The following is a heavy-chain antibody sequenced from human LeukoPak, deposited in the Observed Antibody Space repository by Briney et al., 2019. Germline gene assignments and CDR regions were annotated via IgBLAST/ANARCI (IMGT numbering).Heavy chain of an antibody. CDR2: IYWDDDK. J-gene: IGHJ4*02. CDR3: AHRDYGDYFDY. D-gene: IGHD4-17*01. Sequence: SGPTLVKPTQTLTLTCTFSGVSLSTSGVGVGWIRQPPGKALEWPALIYWDDDKRYSPSLKSRLTITKDTSKNQVVLTMTNMDPVDTATYYCAHRDYGDYFDYWGQGTLVTVSS. CDR1: GVSLSTSGVG. V-gene: IGHV2-5*02.